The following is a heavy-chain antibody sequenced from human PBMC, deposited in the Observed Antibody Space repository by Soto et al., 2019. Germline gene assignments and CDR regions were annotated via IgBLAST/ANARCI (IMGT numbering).Heavy chain of an antibody. J-gene: IGHJ4*02. CDR3: AKARYYDILTYEY. CDR1: GFTFSSYG. V-gene: IGHV3-30*18. D-gene: IGHD3-9*01. Sequence: GGSLRLSCAASGFTFSSYGMHWVRQAPGKGLEWVAVISYDGSNKYYADSVKGRFTISRDNSKNTLYLQMNSLRAEDTAVYYCAKARYYDILTYEYWGQGTLVTVSS. CDR2: ISYDGSNK.